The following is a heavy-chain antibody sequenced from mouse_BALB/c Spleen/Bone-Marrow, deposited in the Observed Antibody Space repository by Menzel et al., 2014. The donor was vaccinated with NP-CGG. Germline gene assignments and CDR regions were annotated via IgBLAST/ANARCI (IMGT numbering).Heavy chain of an antibody. CDR1: GFNIKDTF. CDR3: TRGEDY. CDR2: IDPANGNT. V-gene: IGHV14-3*02. J-gene: IGHJ2*01. Sequence: EVQLQQYGAELVKPGASVKLSCTGSGFNIKDTFMHWVKQRPEQGLEWIGRIDPANGNTKYDPKFQGEATITADTSSNTAYLQLTSLTSEDTAVYYCTRGEDYWGQGTTLAVSS.